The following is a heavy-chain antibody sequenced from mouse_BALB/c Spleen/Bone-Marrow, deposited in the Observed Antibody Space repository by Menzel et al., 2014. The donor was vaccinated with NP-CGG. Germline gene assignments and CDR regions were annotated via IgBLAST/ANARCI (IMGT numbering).Heavy chain of an antibody. CDR2: IRINSNYFAT. CDR1: GFNFNNYA. J-gene: IGHJ3*01. Sequence: EVKVVESGGGLVQPKGSLKLSCAASGFNFNNYAMNWVRQAPGKGLLWVARIRINSNYFATYYADSVKDRFTVSRDDSQSMLFLQMTNLKTEDTAMYYCVRSDDGCFPYWDQGTLVTVSA. CDR3: VRSDDGCFPY. V-gene: IGHV10-1*02. D-gene: IGHD2-3*01.